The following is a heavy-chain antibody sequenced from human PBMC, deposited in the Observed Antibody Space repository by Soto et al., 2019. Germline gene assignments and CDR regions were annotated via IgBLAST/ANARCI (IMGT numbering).Heavy chain of an antibody. D-gene: IGHD3-10*01. CDR3: ARESGDLTSNFDY. CDR1: GFTFTRYS. Sequence: GASLKISCAASGFTFTRYSMNWVRQAPGKGLEWVSSISSTTNYIYYGDSMKGRFTISRDNAKNSLYLEMNSLRAEDTAVYYCARESGDLTSNFDYWGQGTLVTVSS. J-gene: IGHJ4*02. V-gene: IGHV3-21*06. CDR2: ISSTTNYI.